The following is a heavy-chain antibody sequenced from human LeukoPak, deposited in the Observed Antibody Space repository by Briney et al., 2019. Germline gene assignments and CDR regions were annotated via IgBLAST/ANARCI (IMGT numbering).Heavy chain of an antibody. CDR2: INSDGSST. J-gene: IGHJ6*03. CDR1: GFTFSSYW. V-gene: IGHV3-74*01. D-gene: IGHD5-24*01. Sequence: GGSLRLSCAASGFTFSSYWMHWVRQAPGKGLVWVSRINSDGSSTSYADSVKGQFTISRDNAKNTLYLQMNSLRAEDTAVYYCARVKMATSYYYYYMDAWGKGTTVTVSS. CDR3: ARVKMATSYYYYYMDA.